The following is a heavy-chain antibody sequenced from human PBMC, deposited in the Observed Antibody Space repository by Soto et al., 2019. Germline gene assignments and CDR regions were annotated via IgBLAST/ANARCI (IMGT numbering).Heavy chain of an antibody. CDR1: GDSINSDKYY. CDR3: ARQEGLATISYYFDF. D-gene: IGHD6-6*01. CDR2: IYFRGNT. J-gene: IGHJ4*02. Sequence: QLQLQESGPGLVKPSETLSLTCSVSGDSINSDKYYWGWIRQPPGKGLEWIGSIYFRGNTYYTPSLQTRFTISLDKSKSQFSLQLNSVTAEDSAVYFCARQEGLATISYYFDFWGQGALVTVSS. V-gene: IGHV4-39*01.